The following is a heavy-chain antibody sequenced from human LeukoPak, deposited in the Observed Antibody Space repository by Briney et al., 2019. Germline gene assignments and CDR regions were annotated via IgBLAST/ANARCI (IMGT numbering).Heavy chain of an antibody. CDR3: TRHSHDSSGYSVFDY. Sequence: GGSLRLSCAASGLTFSGSAMHWVRQASGKGLEWVGRIRSKANSYATAYAASVKGRFTISRDDSKNTAYLQMNSLKTEDTAVYYCTRHSHDSSGYSVFDYWGQGTLVTVSS. CDR1: GLTFSGSA. CDR2: IRSKANSYAT. D-gene: IGHD3-22*01. V-gene: IGHV3-73*01. J-gene: IGHJ4*02.